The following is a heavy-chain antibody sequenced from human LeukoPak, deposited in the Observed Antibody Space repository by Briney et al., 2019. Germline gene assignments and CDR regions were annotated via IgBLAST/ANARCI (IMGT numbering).Heavy chain of an antibody. CDR3: ARDVAYSSSSWFDP. CDR2: IIPILGIA. J-gene: IGHJ5*02. Sequence: GASVKVSCKASGGTFSSYAIIWVRQAPGQGLEWMGRIIPILGIANYAQKFQGRVTITADKSTSTAYMELSSLRSEDTAVYYCARDVAYSSSSWFDPWGQGTLVTVSS. CDR1: GGTFSSYA. D-gene: IGHD6-6*01. V-gene: IGHV1-69*04.